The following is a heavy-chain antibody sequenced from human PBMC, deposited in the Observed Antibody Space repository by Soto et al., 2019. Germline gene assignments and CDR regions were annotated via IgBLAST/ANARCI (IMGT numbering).Heavy chain of an antibody. D-gene: IGHD5-18*01. CDR1: GFTFTSSA. Sequence: SVKVSCKASGFTFTSSAMQWVRQARGQRLEWIGWIVVGSGNTNYAQKFQERVTITRDMSTSTAYMELSSLRSEDTAVYYCAAETSGYSYGTGPYYYYAMDVWGQGTTVTVSS. J-gene: IGHJ6*02. CDR2: IVVGSGNT. CDR3: AAETSGYSYGTGPYYYYAMDV. V-gene: IGHV1-58*02.